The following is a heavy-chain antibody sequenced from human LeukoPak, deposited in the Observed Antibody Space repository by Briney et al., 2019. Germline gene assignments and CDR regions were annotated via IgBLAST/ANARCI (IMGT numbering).Heavy chain of an antibody. Sequence: SETLSLTCTVSGDSISSYYWSWIRQPPGKGLEWIGYIYDSGSTNYNPSLKSRVTISVDTSKNQFSLKLSSVTAADTAVFYCASLTTADAFDIWGQGTMVTVSS. CDR1: GDSISSYY. D-gene: IGHD3-22*01. V-gene: IGHV4-59*01. CDR2: IYDSGST. J-gene: IGHJ3*02. CDR3: ASLTTADAFDI.